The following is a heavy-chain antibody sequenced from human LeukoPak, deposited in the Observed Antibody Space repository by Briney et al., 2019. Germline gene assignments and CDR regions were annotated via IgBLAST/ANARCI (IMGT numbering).Heavy chain of an antibody. Sequence: GESLKISCQGSGYSFTSYWIGWVRQMTVKGLEWIGTIYPGDSDTRYSPSFQGQVTISADKSISTADLQWSSLKASDNAMYYCARDIVEGPAAIKDYYYYGMDVWGQGTTVTVSS. CDR3: ARDIVEGPAAIKDYYYYGMDV. CDR1: GYSFTSYW. V-gene: IGHV5-51*01. J-gene: IGHJ6*02. D-gene: IGHD2-2*02. CDR2: IYPGDSDT.